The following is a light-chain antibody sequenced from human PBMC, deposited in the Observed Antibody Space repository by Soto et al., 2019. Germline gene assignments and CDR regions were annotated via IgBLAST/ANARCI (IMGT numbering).Light chain of an antibody. Sequence: ESGVTQSPGTLSLSPGEGATLSCRAGQSITTSYLAWYQQRFGQAPRLLIYGASSRAPGIPDRFSGSGSGTDFTLSISRLEPEDFAVYYCQQYGSSITFGQGTRLEIK. CDR3: QQYGSSIT. V-gene: IGKV3-20*01. CDR1: QSITTSY. J-gene: IGKJ5*01. CDR2: GAS.